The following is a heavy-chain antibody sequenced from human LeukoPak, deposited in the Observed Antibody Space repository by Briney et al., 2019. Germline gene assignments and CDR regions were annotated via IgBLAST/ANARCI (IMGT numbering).Heavy chain of an antibody. V-gene: IGHV3-48*04. Sequence: GGSLRLSCVASGFTFSNAWMNWVRQAPGKGLEWVSYISSSGSTIYCADSVKGRFTISRDNAKNSLYLQMNSLRAEDTAVYYCARVVWFDPWGQGTLVTVSS. CDR3: ARVVWFDP. CDR2: ISSSGSTI. J-gene: IGHJ5*02. CDR1: GFTFSNAW.